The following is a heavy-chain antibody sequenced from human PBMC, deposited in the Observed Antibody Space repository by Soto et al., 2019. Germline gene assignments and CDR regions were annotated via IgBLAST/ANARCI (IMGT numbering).Heavy chain of an antibody. CDR2: ISAHTGNT. V-gene: IGHV1-18*01. Sequence: VHLVHSGAEVKNPGASVRVSCKGSGYDFTPYGTTWVRQAPGQGLEWVAWISAHTGNTNYAPNLQVRVTVTRYTATITAYIEPRTLRSDDTAVYYCARGRYGDYWGQGALVTVSS. J-gene: IGHJ4*02. CDR3: ARGRYGDY. CDR1: GYDFTPYG. D-gene: IGHD1-1*01.